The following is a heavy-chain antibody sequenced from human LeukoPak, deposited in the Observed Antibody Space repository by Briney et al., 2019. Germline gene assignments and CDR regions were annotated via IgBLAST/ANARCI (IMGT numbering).Heavy chain of an antibody. CDR3: VRDHQWALDC. CDR1: GFTFSSYA. V-gene: IGHV3-48*01. Sequence: PGGSLRLSCAASGFTFSSYAMNWVRQAPGKGLEWLSYISGSDDNIHYTDSVKGRFTISRDNVKNSLYLQMNSLRAEDTAMYYCVRDHQWALDCWGHGALVTVSS. D-gene: IGHD2-8*01. J-gene: IGHJ4*01. CDR2: ISGSDDNI.